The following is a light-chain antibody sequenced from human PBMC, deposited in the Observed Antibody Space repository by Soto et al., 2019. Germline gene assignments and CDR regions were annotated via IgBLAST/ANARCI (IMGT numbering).Light chain of an antibody. Sequence: EIQMTQSPSSVSASVGDIFTITCRASQPISSWLAWYQHKSGNAPKLLVYAVSSLQSGVPSRFSGGGSGTDFTLTISSLQPEDVATYYCLQANSFPLTFGGGTKVDIK. CDR3: LQANSFPLT. CDR1: QPISSW. CDR2: AVS. J-gene: IGKJ4*01. V-gene: IGKV1D-12*01.